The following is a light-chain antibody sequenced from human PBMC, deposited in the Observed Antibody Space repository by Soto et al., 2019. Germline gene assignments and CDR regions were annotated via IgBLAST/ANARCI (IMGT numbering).Light chain of an antibody. CDR2: GTF. CDR1: QSINSAH. Sequence: EIVLTQSPGTLSLSPGVRATLSCRTSQSINSAHLAWYQHKPGRSPRLLLYGTFSRATDIPDRFSGTGSGTDFTLTITRLEPEDFAVYYCQHYGGSSLFGQGTKLEIK. V-gene: IGKV3-20*01. J-gene: IGKJ2*01. CDR3: QHYGGSSL.